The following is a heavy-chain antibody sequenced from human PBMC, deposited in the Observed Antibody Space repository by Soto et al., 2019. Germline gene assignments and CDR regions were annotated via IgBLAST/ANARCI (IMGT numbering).Heavy chain of an antibody. CDR3: AIEGMATRIDY. V-gene: IGHV3-11*05. J-gene: IGHJ4*02. Sequence: QVQLVESGGGLVKPGGSLRLSCAASGFTFSDYYMSWIRQAPGKGLEWVSSISSSSTYTNYADSVKGRFTTSRDNAKSSLDLQMNSLRAEDTAVYYCAIEGMATRIDYWGQGTLVTVSS. CDR2: ISSSSTYT. D-gene: IGHD1-26*01. CDR1: GFTFSDYY.